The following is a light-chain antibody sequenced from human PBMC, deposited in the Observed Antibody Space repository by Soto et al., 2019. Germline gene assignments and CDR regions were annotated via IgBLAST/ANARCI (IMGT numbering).Light chain of an antibody. V-gene: IGKV3-11*01. CDR2: DAS. Sequence: NVLTQSPAILSLSPGDRATLSCRASQSIGSYLAWYQQKPGQAPRLLIYDASNRATGIPARFSGSGSETEVTLTIDSLEPEDSAVYYYQQRNFWTRSFGPGTRVDIK. CDR3: QQRNFWTRS. J-gene: IGKJ3*01. CDR1: QSIGSY.